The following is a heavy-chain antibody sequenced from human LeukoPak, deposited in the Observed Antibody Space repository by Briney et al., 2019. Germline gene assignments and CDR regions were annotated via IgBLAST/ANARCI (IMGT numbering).Heavy chain of an antibody. CDR1: GFTFSIYW. CDR3: ARGAYGDYGFYAFDI. Sequence: GGSLRLSCAASGFTFSIYWMHWVRQAPGKGLVWVSRINSDGSSTSYADSVKGRFTISRDNAKNTLYLQMNSLRAEDTAVYYCARGAYGDYGFYAFDIWGQGTMVTVSS. D-gene: IGHD4-17*01. V-gene: IGHV3-74*01. J-gene: IGHJ3*02. CDR2: INSDGSST.